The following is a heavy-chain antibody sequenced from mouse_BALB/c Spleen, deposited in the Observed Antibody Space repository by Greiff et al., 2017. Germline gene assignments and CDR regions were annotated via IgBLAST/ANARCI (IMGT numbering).Heavy chain of an antibody. CDR2: IFPGTGTT. CDR3: AREGEYDPYAMDY. CDR1: GYTFTSYW. Sequence: QVQLQQSGAELVKPGASVKLSCKTSGYTFTSYWIQWVKQRPGQGLGWIGEIFPGTGTTYYNEKFKGKATLTIDTSSSTAYMQLSSLTSEDSAVYFCAREGEYDPYAMDYWGQGTSVTVSA. J-gene: IGHJ4*01. D-gene: IGHD2-4*01. V-gene: IGHV1S132*01.